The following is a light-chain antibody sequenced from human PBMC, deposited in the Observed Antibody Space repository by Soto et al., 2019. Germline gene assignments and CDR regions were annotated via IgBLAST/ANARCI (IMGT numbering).Light chain of an antibody. CDR3: SSYTTSSTLPVV. Sequence: QSVLTQPASVSGSPGQSITISCTGASSDVGGYNYVSWYQQHPDKAPKLMIYEVSHRPSGVSNRFSGSKSGNTASLTISGLQAEDEADYYCSSYTTSSTLPVVFGGGTKLTVL. J-gene: IGLJ2*01. CDR2: EVS. V-gene: IGLV2-14*01. CDR1: SSDVGGYNY.